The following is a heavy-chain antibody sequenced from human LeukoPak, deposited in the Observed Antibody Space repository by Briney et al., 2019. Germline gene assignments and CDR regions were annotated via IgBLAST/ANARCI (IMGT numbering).Heavy chain of an antibody. CDR3: ARGPNSNWSGLDF. CDR2: ISPIGSTT. CDR1: GFSFSGHW. J-gene: IGHJ4*02. V-gene: IGHV3-74*01. Sequence: GGSLRLSCAASGFSFSGHWMHWARQLPGKGLVWVSRISPIGSTTSYADSVKGRFTVSRDNAKNTLYLQVNNLRAEDTAVYYCARGPNSNWSGLDFWGQGTLLTVSS. D-gene: IGHD6-6*01.